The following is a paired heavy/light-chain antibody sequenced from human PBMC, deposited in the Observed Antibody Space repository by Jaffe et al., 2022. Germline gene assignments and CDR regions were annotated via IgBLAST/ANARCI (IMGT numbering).Light chain of an antibody. CDR2: KAS. V-gene: IGKV1-5*03. CDR3: QQYESSSVT. CDR1: QNINNW. J-gene: IGKJ4*01. Sequence: DIQMTQSPSTLSASVGDRVTITCRASQNINNWLAWYQQKPGKAPNVLIYKASTLESGVPSRFSGSGSGTEFTLTISSLQPDDFATYYCQQYESSSVTFGGGTKVEI.
Heavy chain of an antibody. Sequence: EVQLVQSGAEVKKPGESLKISCKGSGYNFTTYWIGWVRQMPGKGLELMGIIYPSDSDARYSPSFQGHFTISVDKSISTAYLQWSYLRSSDTAIYYCARQSCSGGSCYSDYFHHWGQGTPVTVSS. V-gene: IGHV5-51*01. CDR3: ARQSCSGGSCYSDYFHH. CDR1: GYNFTTYW. D-gene: IGHD2-15*01. J-gene: IGHJ1*01. CDR2: IYPSDSDA.